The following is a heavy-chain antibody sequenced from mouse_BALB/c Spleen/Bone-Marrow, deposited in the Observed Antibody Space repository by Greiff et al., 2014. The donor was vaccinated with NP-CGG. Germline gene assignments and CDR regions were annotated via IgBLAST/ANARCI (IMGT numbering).Heavy chain of an antibody. CDR1: GYSFTSYY. V-gene: IGHV1-66*01. CDR2: IFPGSGNT. CDR3: ARRYGSSRYYFDY. Sequence: VQVVESGPELVKPGASVKISCKASGYSFTSYYIHWVKQRPGQGLEWIGWIFPGSGNTKYNEKFKGKATLTAVTSSSTAYMQLSSLTSEDSAVYFCARRYGSSRYYFDYWGQGTTLTVSS. J-gene: IGHJ2*01. D-gene: IGHD1-1*01.